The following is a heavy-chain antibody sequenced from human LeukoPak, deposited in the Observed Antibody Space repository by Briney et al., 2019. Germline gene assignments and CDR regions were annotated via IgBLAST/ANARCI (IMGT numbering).Heavy chain of an antibody. Sequence: PGGSLRLSCAASGFTFSSYEMNWVRQAPGKGLEWVSYISTSVSTIYYADSVKGRFTISRDNSKNTLYLQMNSLRAEDTAVYYCAKDRAWNYYDSSGPFDYWGQGTLVTVSS. D-gene: IGHD3-22*01. CDR3: AKDRAWNYYDSSGPFDY. CDR1: GFTFSSYE. V-gene: IGHV3-48*03. CDR2: ISTSVSTI. J-gene: IGHJ4*02.